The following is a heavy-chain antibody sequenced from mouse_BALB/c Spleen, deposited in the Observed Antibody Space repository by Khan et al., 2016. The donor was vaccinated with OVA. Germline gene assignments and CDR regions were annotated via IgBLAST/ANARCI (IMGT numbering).Heavy chain of an antibody. J-gene: IGHJ1*01. CDR1: GCSITSDYA. CDR3: ARYLFYYGRGFFDV. Sequence: EVKLEESGPGLVKPSQSLSLTCTVTGCSITSDYAWNWIRQFPGNKLEWMGYISYSGSSSYNPSLKSRFSITRDTSKNQFFLHLNSVTAEDTATYYCARYLFYYGRGFFDVWGAGTTVTVSS. CDR2: ISYSGSS. D-gene: IGHD1-1*01. V-gene: IGHV3-2*02.